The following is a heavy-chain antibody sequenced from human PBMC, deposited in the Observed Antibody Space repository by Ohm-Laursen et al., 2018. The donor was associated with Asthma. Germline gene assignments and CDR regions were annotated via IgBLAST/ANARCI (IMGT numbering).Heavy chain of an antibody. Sequence: SLRLSCAASGFTFSNYGFHWVRQAPGKGLEWVAVISYDGSNKYYTDSVKGRFTISRDNSKNTLYLQMNSLRAEDTAVYYCARDTAYQRNYYYYYGMDVWGLGTTVTVS. CDR1: GFTFSNYG. V-gene: IGHV3-30*03. CDR3: ARDTAYQRNYYYYYGMDV. J-gene: IGHJ6*02. D-gene: IGHD2-2*01. CDR2: ISYDGSNK.